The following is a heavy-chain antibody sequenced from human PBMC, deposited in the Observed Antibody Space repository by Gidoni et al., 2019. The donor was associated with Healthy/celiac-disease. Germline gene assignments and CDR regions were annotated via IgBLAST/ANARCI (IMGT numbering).Heavy chain of an antibody. D-gene: IGHD3-9*01. J-gene: IGHJ4*02. Sequence: EVQLVASGGGLVQPGGSMRLSCAASGFTFSSYALHWVRQAPGKGLEYVAAISSNWGSTYYANSVKGRFTISRDNSKNTRYLQMGSLRAEDMAVYYCARANDEYDILTGYYDYWGQGTLVTVSS. CDR2: ISSNWGST. CDR1: GFTFSSYA. V-gene: IGHV3-64*01. CDR3: ARANDEYDILTGYYDY.